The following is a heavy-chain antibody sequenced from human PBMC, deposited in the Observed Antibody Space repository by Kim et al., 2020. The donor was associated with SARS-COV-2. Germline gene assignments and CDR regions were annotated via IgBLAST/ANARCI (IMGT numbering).Heavy chain of an antibody. CDR2: IKDDGSEK. Sequence: GGSLRLSCVASGFTFRNYWMTWVRQAPGKGLEWVASIKDDGSEKNYVDSAKGRFTIARDNAQNSLHLQMSYLRVEDTAVYYCLRDFLGAWGQGTTVPVSS. D-gene: IGHD3-16*01. CDR1: GFTFRNYW. CDR3: LRDFLGA. J-gene: IGHJ6*02. V-gene: IGHV3-7*01.